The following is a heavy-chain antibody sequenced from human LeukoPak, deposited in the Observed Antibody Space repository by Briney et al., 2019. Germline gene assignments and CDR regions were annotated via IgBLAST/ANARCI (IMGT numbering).Heavy chain of an antibody. J-gene: IGHJ5*02. CDR3: ARGRYSAGDNWFDP. D-gene: IGHD3-9*01. CDR1: GGSITSSY. V-gene: IGHV4-59*01. Sequence: SETLSLTCTVSGGSITSSYWSWIRQSPGKGLEWIGYIHYTGSTNYNPSLKSRVTMLIDTSKNQFSLRLSSVTAADTAVYYCARGRYSAGDNWFDPWGQGTLVTVSS. CDR2: IHYTGST.